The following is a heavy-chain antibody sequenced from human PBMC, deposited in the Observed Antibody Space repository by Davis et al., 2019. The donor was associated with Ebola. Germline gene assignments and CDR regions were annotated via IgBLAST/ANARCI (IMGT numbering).Heavy chain of an antibody. CDR1: GYSFTSYW. V-gene: IGHV5-51*01. Sequence: KVSCKGSGYSFTSYWIGWVRQMPGKGLEWMGIIYPSDSDTRYSPSFQGQVTISVDRSITTAYLQWRSLRASDTAIYYCARQESLYGWSDYWGQGTLVTVSS. CDR2: IYPSDSDT. D-gene: IGHD3-10*01. CDR3: ARQESLYGWSDY. J-gene: IGHJ4*02.